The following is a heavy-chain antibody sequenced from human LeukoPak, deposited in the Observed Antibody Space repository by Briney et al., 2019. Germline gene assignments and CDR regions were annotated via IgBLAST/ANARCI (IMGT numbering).Heavy chain of an antibody. V-gene: IGHV5-51*01. Sequence: GAPLQISCDCGCYIFTSYWIGLGRELPGKRLECMGIIYPGDSDSRYSAYLQGQVTISADKSISTAYLQWRRLNASDTAMYSCARHLGATVSSLYYFDYWGQGTLVTVSS. J-gene: IGHJ4*02. D-gene: IGHD4-17*01. CDR2: IYPGDSDS. CDR3: ARHLGATVSSLYYFDY. CDR1: CYIFTSYW.